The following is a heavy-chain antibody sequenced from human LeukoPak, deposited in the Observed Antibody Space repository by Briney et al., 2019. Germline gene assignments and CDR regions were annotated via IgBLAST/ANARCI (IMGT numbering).Heavy chain of an antibody. D-gene: IGHD6-19*01. Sequence: GGSLRLSCAASGFTSSSYWMSWVRQAPGKGLEWVANIKQDGSEKYYVDSVKGRFTISRDNAKKSLYLQMNSLRAEDTAVYYCAKDREYSSGWTLYYYYYGMDVWGQGTTVTVSS. J-gene: IGHJ6*02. CDR3: AKDREYSSGWTLYYYYYGMDV. V-gene: IGHV3-7*03. CDR1: GFTSSSYW. CDR2: IKQDGSEK.